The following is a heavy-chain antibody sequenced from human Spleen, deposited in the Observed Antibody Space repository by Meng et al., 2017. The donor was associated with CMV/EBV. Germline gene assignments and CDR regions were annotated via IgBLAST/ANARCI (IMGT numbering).Heavy chain of an antibody. J-gene: IGHJ4*02. CDR1: GYTFTNYG. Sequence: ASVKVSCKASGYTFTNYGISWVRQAPGQGLEWMGWISAYNGNTNYAQKLQGRVTMTTDTSTSTAYMELSRLTSDDTAVYYCARALGGSASPDYWGQGTLVIVSS. D-gene: IGHD1-26*01. CDR2: ISAYNGNT. V-gene: IGHV1-18*01. CDR3: ARALGGSASPDY.